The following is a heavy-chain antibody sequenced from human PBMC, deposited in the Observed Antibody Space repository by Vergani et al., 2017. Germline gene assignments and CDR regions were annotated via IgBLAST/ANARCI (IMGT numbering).Heavy chain of an antibody. J-gene: IGHJ6*02. V-gene: IGHV4-39*07. CDR3: ARLTLPYGMDV. CDR2: IYYSGST. CDR1: GGSISSSSYY. Sequence: QLQLQESGPGLVKPSETLSLTCTVSGGSISSSSYYWGWIRQPPGKGLEWIGSIYYSGSTYYNPSLKSRVTISVDTSKNQFSLKLSSVTAADTAVYYRARLTLPYGMDVWGQGTTVTVSS.